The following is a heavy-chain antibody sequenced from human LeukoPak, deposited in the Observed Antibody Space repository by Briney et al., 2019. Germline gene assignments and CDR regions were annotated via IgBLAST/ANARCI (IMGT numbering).Heavy chain of an antibody. V-gene: IGHV4-39*07. J-gene: IGHJ4*02. CDR2: IYYTGST. D-gene: IGHD6-13*01. Sequence: PSETLSLTCTVSGGSITTSTYYWGWIRQPPGKGLEWIGSIYYTGSTYYNPSLKSRLTISVDTSKNQFSLKLTSVSAADTAVYYCAREEITAAGRSLDYWGQGTLVTVSS. CDR3: AREEITAAGRSLDY. CDR1: GGSITTSTYY.